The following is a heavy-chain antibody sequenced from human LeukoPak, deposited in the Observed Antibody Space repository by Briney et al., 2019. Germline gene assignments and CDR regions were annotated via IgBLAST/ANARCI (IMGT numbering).Heavy chain of an antibody. CDR2: ISGGAGST. CDR3: AKDRFDCTSTSCSLYFDF. CDR1: GFTFRSHA. D-gene: IGHD2-2*01. Sequence: PGGSLRLSCSASGFTFRSHAMHWVRQAPGEGLEWVSAISGGAGSTYYADSVKGRFTISRDNSQSTLYPQMNSLRAEDTAVYCCAKDRFDCTSTSCSLYFDFWGQGILVTVPS. J-gene: IGHJ4*02. V-gene: IGHV3-23*01.